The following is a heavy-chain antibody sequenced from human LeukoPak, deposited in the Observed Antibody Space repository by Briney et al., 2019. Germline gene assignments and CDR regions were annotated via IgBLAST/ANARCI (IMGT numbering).Heavy chain of an antibody. CDR2: IYYSGST. Sequence: PSETLSLTCTVSGGSISSYYWSWIRQPPGKGLEWIGYIYYSGSTNYNPSLKSRVTISLDTSKNQFSLKLSSVTAADTAVYYCARRDYYDSSGWPPAFDIWGQGTMVTVSS. J-gene: IGHJ3*02. D-gene: IGHD3-22*01. CDR3: ARRDYYDSSGWPPAFDI. CDR1: GGSISSYY. V-gene: IGHV4-59*08.